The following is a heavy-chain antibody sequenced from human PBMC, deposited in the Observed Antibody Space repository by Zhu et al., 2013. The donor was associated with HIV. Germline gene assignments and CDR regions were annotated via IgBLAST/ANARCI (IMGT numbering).Heavy chain of an antibody. CDR2: INPNSGGT. CDR1: GYTFNGYY. D-gene: IGHD2-21*01. J-gene: IGHJ4*02. V-gene: IGHV1-2*02. CDR3: AREPXNRYGGNSLFDH. Sequence: QVQLVQSGAEVRKPGASVKVSCKASGYTFNGYYMHWVRQAPGQRPEWMGWINPNSGGTNYAQKFQGRVTMTSDTSISTAYMELSWLISDDTAVYYCAREPXNRYGGNSLFDHVGQGTLTYRLL.